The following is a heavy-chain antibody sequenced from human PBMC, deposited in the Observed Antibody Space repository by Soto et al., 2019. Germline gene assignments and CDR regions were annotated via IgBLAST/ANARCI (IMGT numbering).Heavy chain of an antibody. J-gene: IGHJ6*02. CDR1: GFTFSSYA. Sequence: GGSLRLSCAASGFTFSSYAMSWVRQAPGKGLEWVSAISGSGGSTYYADSVKGRFTISRDNSKNTLYLQMNSLRAEDTAVYYCAKDLFTSLDYYYYGMDVWGQGTTVTVSS. CDR3: AKDLFTSLDYYYYGMDV. D-gene: IGHD2-2*01. V-gene: IGHV3-23*01. CDR2: ISGSGGST.